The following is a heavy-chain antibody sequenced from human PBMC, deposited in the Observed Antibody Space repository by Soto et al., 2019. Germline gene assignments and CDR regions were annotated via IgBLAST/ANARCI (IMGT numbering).Heavy chain of an antibody. J-gene: IGHJ3*02. D-gene: IGHD3-22*01. CDR1: GFTFSSYA. Sequence: EVQLLESGGGLVQPGGSLRLSCAASGFTFSSYAMSWVRQAPGKGLEWVSAISGSGGSTYYADSVKGRFTISRDNSKNTLYLQMNSLRAEDTAVYYCATDADSSGSIPPYACDIGGKGTMVTVAA. V-gene: IGHV3-23*01. CDR3: ATDADSSGSIPPYACDI. CDR2: ISGSGGST.